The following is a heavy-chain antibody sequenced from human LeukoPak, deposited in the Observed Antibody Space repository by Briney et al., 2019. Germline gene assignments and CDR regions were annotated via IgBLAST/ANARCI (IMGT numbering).Heavy chain of an antibody. CDR1: GCTFSSYG. CDR3: AKEGDTAMVTSAFDI. CDR2: VSYDASNK. J-gene: IGHJ3*02. D-gene: IGHD5-18*01. V-gene: IGHV3-30*18. Sequence: GSYLRLSCAASGCTFSSYGKHWVRKAPGKGLEWLAVVSYDASNKYYADSVKGRFTISRDNSKNTLYLQMNSLRAEDTAVYYCAKEGDTAMVTSAFDIWGQGTMVTVSS.